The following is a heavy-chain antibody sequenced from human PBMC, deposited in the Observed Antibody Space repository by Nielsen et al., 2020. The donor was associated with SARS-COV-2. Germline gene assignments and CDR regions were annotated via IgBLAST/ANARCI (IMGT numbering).Heavy chain of an antibody. CDR1: GFTFSSYG. D-gene: IGHD6-13*01. J-gene: IGHJ6*02. CDR3: ARSPFHRSSWYSMDV. CDR2: ISYDGSEK. V-gene: IGHV3-30-3*01. Sequence: GESLKISCAASGFTFSSYGMHWVRQAPGKGLEWVAVISYDGSEKYYADSVKGRFTISRDNVKNSLYLQLSSLSAEDTAVYYCARSPFHRSSWYSMDVWGQGTTVTVSS.